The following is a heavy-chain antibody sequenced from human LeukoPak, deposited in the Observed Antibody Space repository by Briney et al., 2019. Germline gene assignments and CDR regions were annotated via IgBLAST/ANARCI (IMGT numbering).Heavy chain of an antibody. V-gene: IGHV3-53*01. J-gene: IGHJ3*02. CDR1: GFTVSSNY. Sequence: PGGSLRLSCAASGFTVSSNYMSWVRQAPGKGLEWVSVIYSGGSAYYADSVKGRFTISRDNSKNTLYLQMNSLRAEDTAVYYCARDQADLRAFDIWGQGTMVTVSS. D-gene: IGHD6-13*01. CDR3: ARDQADLRAFDI. CDR2: IYSGGSA.